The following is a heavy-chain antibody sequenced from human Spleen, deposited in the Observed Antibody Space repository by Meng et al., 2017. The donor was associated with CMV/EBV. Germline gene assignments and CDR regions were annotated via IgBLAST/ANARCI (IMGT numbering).Heavy chain of an antibody. CDR1: GGTFRSYA. V-gene: IGHV1-69*10. CDR3: ARDTISGRGWFDP. J-gene: IGHJ5*02. D-gene: IGHD3-10*01. Sequence: KASGGTFRSYAISWVRQAPGQGLGWMGGIIPILGIANYAQKFQGRVTITADKSTSTAYMELSSLRSEDTAVYYCARDTISGRGWFDPWGQGTLVTVSS. CDR2: IIPILGIA.